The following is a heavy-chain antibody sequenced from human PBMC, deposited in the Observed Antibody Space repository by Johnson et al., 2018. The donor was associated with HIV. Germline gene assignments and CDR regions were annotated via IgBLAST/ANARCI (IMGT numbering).Heavy chain of an antibody. J-gene: IGHJ3*02. CDR1: GFTFSSYW. CDR2: IKQDGSEK. D-gene: IGHD3-22*01. V-gene: IGHV3-7*03. CDR3: ARDVKYYDSSGYYSDAFDI. Sequence: VQLVESGGGLVQPGGSLRLSCAASGFTFSSYWMSWVRQAPGKGLEWVANIKQDGSEKYYVDSVKGRFTISRDNAKKSLYLQVNSLRGEDTALYYCARDVKYYDSSGYYSDAFDIWGQGTLVTVSS.